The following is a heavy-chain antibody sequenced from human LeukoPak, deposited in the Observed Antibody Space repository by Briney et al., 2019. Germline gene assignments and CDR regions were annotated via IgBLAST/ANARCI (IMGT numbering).Heavy chain of an antibody. J-gene: IGHJ4*02. CDR2: ISASGGTT. D-gene: IGHD3-9*01. Sequence: SGGALRLSCAASGFTFSSYALSWVRQAPGKGLEWVSVISASGGTTYYADSVKGRFTISRDTSKDTVYLQMHSLRAEDTAVYYCAKGDVLPSYPTFDHWGQGTLVTVSS. CDR1: GFTFSSYA. CDR3: AKGDVLPSYPTFDH. V-gene: IGHV3-23*01.